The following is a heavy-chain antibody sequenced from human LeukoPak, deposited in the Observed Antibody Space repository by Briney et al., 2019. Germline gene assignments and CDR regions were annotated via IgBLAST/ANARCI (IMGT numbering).Heavy chain of an antibody. D-gene: IGHD3-10*01. Sequence: PGRSLRLSCTASGFTFGDYAMSWIRQPPGKGLEWIGYIYYSGSTNYNPSLKSRVTISVDTSKNQFSLKLSSVTAADTAVYYCARAELLWSPGIYYWGQGTLVTVSS. CDR1: GFTFGDYA. J-gene: IGHJ4*02. V-gene: IGHV4-59*01. CDR3: ARAELLWSPGIYY. CDR2: IYYSGST.